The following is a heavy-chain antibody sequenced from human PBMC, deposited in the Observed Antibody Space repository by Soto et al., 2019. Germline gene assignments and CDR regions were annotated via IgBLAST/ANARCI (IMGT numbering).Heavy chain of an antibody. CDR2: ISSNGGST. CDR1: GFTFSSYA. D-gene: IGHD2-2*01. J-gene: IGHJ5*02. Sequence: VGSLRLSCSASGFTFSSYAMHWVRQAPGKGLEYVSAISSNGGSTYYADPVKGRFTISRDNSKNTLYLQMSSLRAEDTAVYYCVKGTHCSSTSCNWFDPWGQGTLVTVSS. V-gene: IGHV3-64D*06. CDR3: VKGTHCSSTSCNWFDP.